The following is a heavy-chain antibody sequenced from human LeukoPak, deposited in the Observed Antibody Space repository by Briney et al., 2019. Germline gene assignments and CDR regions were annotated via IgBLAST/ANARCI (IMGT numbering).Heavy chain of an antibody. D-gene: IGHD3-22*01. V-gene: IGHV3-48*03. CDR2: ISSSGSTI. J-gene: IGHJ4*02. CDR3: ARVARDYYDSSGYYYFDY. CDR1: GFTFSSYE. Sequence: GGSLRLSCAASGFTFSSYEMNWVRQAPGKGLEWASYISSSGSTIYYADSVKGRFTISRDNAKNSLYLQMNSLRAEDTAVYYCARVARDYYDSSGYYYFDYWGQGTLVTVSS.